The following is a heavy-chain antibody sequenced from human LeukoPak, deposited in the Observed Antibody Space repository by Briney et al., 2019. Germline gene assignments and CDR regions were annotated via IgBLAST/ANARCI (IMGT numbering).Heavy chain of an antibody. D-gene: IGHD6-19*01. V-gene: IGHV1-18*01. CDR2: ISTYNGST. J-gene: IGHJ4*02. CDR3: ARGSRVAVAPIDY. CDR1: GYSFTTYG. Sequence: ASVKVSCKTSGYSFTTYGINWVRQAPGQGLEWMGWISTYNGSTNYAQTLQGRVTMTTDTSTTTAYMELRNLRSDDTAVYYCARGSRVAVAPIDYWGQGTLVTVSS.